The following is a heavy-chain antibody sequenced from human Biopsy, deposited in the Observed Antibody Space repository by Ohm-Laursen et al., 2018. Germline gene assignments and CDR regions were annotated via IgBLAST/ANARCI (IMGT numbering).Heavy chain of an antibody. Sequence: GTLSLTCAVSGESFSDYYWSWIRQSPGKGLEWIGEINHRGRSSYSPSLQSRVTISVDASKNQFSLNMKSVTAADTAVYFCAREGGGLLPIRLTDFWGPGMMVTVSS. D-gene: IGHD1-26*01. J-gene: IGHJ4*02. CDR3: AREGGGLLPIRLTDF. CDR1: GESFSDYY. V-gene: IGHV4-34*01. CDR2: INHRGRS.